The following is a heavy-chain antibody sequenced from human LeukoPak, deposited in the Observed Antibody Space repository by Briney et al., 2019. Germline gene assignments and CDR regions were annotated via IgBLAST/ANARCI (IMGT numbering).Heavy chain of an antibody. CDR2: IYYSGST. V-gene: IGHV4-39*01. CDR1: GGSISSSSYY. J-gene: IGHJ6*02. D-gene: IGHD6-13*01. CDR3: ARHSSPSSSWYYYYYYGMDV. Sequence: NPSETLSLTCTVSGGSISSSSYYWGWIRQPPGKGLEWIGSIYYSGSTYYNPSLKSRVTISVDTSKNQISLKLSSVTAADTAVYYCARHSSPSSSWYYYYYYGMDVWGQGTTVTVSS.